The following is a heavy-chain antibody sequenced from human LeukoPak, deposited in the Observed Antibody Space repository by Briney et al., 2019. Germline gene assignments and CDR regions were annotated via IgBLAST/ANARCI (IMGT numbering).Heavy chain of an antibody. CDR1: GYTFTNYY. Sequence: ASVKVSCKASGYTFTNYYIHWVRQDPGQGLEWMGVIDPSDGRPTYGQNFQGSVTMTKDTSTSPVYMELSSLRSEDTAVYYCARDRSSSGWLYFDYWGQGTLVTVSS. CDR2: IDPSDGRP. J-gene: IGHJ4*02. V-gene: IGHV1-46*01. D-gene: IGHD6-19*01. CDR3: ARDRSSSGWLYFDY.